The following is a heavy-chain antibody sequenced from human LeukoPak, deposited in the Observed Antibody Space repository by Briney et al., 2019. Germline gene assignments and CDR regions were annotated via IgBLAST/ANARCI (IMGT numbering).Heavy chain of an antibody. Sequence: KSGPTLVNPPQTLTLTCTFSGFSLSTSGMCVSWIRQPPGKALEWLARIDWYNDKYYSTSLKTRLTISKDTSKNQVVLTMTNMDPVDTATYYCARSDYGDSPFDYWGQGTLVTVSS. D-gene: IGHD4-17*01. CDR3: ARSDYGDSPFDY. CDR2: IDWYNDK. V-gene: IGHV2-70*11. J-gene: IGHJ4*02. CDR1: GFSLSTSGMC.